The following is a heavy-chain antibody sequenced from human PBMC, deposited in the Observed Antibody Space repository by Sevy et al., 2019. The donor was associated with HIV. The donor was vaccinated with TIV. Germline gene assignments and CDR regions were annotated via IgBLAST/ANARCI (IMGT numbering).Heavy chain of an antibody. D-gene: IGHD3-22*01. CDR3: ARAQYYYDSSGYFYYFDY. V-gene: IGHV1-18*01. J-gene: IGHJ4*02. CDR1: GYTFTSYG. CDR2: ISAYNGNT. Sequence: ASVKDSCKASGYTFTSYGISWVRQAPGQGLEWMGWISAYNGNTNYAQKLQGRVTMTTDTSTSTAYMELRSLRSDDTAVYYCARAQYYYDSSGYFYYFDYWGQGTLVTVSS.